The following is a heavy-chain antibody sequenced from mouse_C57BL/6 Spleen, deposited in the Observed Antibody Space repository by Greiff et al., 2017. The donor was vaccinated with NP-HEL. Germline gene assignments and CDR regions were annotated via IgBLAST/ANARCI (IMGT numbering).Heavy chain of an antibody. D-gene: IGHD1-1*01. J-gene: IGHJ4*01. Sequence: QVQLQQPGAELVKPGASVKLSCKASGYTFTSYWMHWVKQRPGQGLEWIGMIHPNSGSTNYNEKFKSKATLTVDKSSSTAYMQLSSLTSEDSAVYYCARGSIYYYGSSHYAMDYWGQGTSVTVSS. CDR3: ARGSIYYYGSSHYAMDY. V-gene: IGHV1-64*01. CDR1: GYTFTSYW. CDR2: IHPNSGST.